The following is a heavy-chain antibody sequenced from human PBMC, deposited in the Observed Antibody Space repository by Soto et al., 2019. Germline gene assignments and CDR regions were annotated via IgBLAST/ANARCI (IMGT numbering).Heavy chain of an antibody. D-gene: IGHD3-9*01. V-gene: IGHV4-59*01. J-gene: IGHJ5*02. CDR3: ARSHDILTGYNWFDP. CDR1: GGSISSYY. CDR2: IYYSGST. Sequence: SETLSLTCTVSGGSISSYYWSWIRQPPGKGLEWIGYIYYSGSTNYNPSLKSRVTISVDTSKNQFSLKLSSVTAADTAVYYCARSHDILTGYNWFDPWGQGTLVTVSS.